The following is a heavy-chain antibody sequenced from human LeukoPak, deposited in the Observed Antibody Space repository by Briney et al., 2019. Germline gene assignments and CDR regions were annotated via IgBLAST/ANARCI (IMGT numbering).Heavy chain of an antibody. J-gene: IGHJ4*02. V-gene: IGHV3-23*01. D-gene: IGHD2-2*01. CDR1: GFTFSSYS. Sequence: PGGSLRLSCAASGFTFSSYSMNWVRQAPGKGLAWVSGISGSGGSTYHADSVKGRFTISRDNSRNTLHLQMNSLRAEDTAVYYCAKRSGPAGDTSVFDYWGQGTLVTVSS. CDR3: AKRSGPAGDTSVFDY. CDR2: ISGSGGST.